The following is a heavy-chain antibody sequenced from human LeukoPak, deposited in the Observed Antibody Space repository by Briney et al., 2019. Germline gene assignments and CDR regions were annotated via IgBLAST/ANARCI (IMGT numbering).Heavy chain of an antibody. Sequence: GASVKVSCKASGFTFTSSAVQWVRQARGQRLEWIGWIVVGSGNTNCAQKFQERVTITRDMSTSTAYMELSSLRSEDTAVYYCAAGYCSGGSCYPYYYYGMDVWGQGTTVTVSS. J-gene: IGHJ6*02. D-gene: IGHD2-15*01. CDR2: IVVGSGNT. CDR3: AAGYCSGGSCYPYYYYGMDV. CDR1: GFTFTSSA. V-gene: IGHV1-58*01.